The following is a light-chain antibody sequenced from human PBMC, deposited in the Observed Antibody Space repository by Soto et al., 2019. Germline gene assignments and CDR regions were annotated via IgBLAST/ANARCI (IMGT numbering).Light chain of an antibody. CDR2: EGS. CDR1: TSDIGSYNL. CDR3: QVWDSSSDHWV. J-gene: IGLJ3*02. V-gene: IGLV2-14*02. Sequence: QSALTQPASVSGSPGQSITISCTGATSDIGSYNLVSWYQHHPGKAPKLMIYEGSKRPSGIPERFSGSNSGNTATLTISRVEAGDEADYYCQVWDSSSDHWVFGGGTKLTVL.